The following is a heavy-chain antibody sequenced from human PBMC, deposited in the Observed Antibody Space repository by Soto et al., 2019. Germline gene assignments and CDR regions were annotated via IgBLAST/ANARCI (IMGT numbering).Heavy chain of an antibody. V-gene: IGHV3-30*18. J-gene: IGHJ2*01. Sequence: QVPLVESGGGVVQPGRSLRLSCAASGFTFSSYGMHWVRQAPGKGLEWVAVISYDGSNKYYADSVKGRFTISRDNXKXTXXLQMNSLRAEDTAVYYCAKEGAYGDYVLGGWYFDLWGRGTLVTVSS. D-gene: IGHD4-17*01. CDR3: AKEGAYGDYVLGGWYFDL. CDR1: GFTFSSYG. CDR2: ISYDGSNK.